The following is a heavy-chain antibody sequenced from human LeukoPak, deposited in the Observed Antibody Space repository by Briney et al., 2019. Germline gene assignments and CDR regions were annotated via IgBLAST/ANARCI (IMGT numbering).Heavy chain of an antibody. J-gene: IGHJ6*03. CDR1: GFTFSSYA. CDR3: ASSPGYYYYYMDV. CDR2: ISSNGGST. V-gene: IGHV3-64*01. Sequence: GGSLRLSCAASGFTFSSYAMHWVRQAPGKGLEYVSVISSNGGSTYYANSVKGRFTISRDNSKNTLYLQMGSLRAEDMTVYYCASSPGYYYYYMDVWGKGTTVTVSS.